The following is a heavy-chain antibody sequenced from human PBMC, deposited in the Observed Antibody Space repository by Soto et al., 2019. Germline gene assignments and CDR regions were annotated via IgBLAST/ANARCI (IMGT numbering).Heavy chain of an antibody. CDR1: GFSFSTYS. CDR3: ARGGSSADNGMDV. CDR2: ISSRSYTI. V-gene: IGHV3-48*02. Sequence: VQLVETGGGLVQPGGSLRLSCAASGFSFSTYSMNWVRQAPGKGLEWVSYISSRSYTIYSVDSVKGRFTISRDNAKDSRYLQMNSLRDEDTAVYYCARGGSSADNGMDVWGQGTTVTVSS. D-gene: IGHD3-16*01. J-gene: IGHJ6*02.